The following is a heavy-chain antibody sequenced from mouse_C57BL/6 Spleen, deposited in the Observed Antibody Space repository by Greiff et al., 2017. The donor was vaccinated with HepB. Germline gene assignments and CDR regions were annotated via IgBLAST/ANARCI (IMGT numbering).Heavy chain of an antibody. CDR2: INPSSGYT. J-gene: IGHJ3*01. CDR1: GYTFTSYW. V-gene: IGHV1-7*01. Sequence: QVQLKESGAELAKPGASVKLSCKASGYTFTSYWMHWVKQRPGQGLEWIGYINPSSGYTKYNQKFKDKATLTADKSSSTAYMQLSSLTYEDSAVYYCASQLTGTGAWFAYWGQGTLVTVSA. CDR3: ASQLTGTGAWFAY. D-gene: IGHD4-1*01.